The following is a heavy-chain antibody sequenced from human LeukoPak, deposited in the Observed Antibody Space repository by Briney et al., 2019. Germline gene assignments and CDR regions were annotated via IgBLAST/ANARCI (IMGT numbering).Heavy chain of an antibody. CDR3: ARLADSGYDWSWFDS. CDR2: MNPNSGNT. V-gene: IGHV1-8*01. D-gene: IGHD5-12*01. J-gene: IGHJ5*01. Sequence: ASVKVSCKASGYTFTSYDINWVRQATGQGLERMGWMNPNSGNTGYAQKFQGRVTMTRNTSISTAYMELSSLRSEDTAVYYCARLADSGYDWSWFDSWGQGTLVTVSS. CDR1: GYTFTSYD.